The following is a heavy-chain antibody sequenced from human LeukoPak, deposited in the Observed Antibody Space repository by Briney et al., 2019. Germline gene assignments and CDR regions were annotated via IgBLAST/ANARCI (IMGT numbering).Heavy chain of an antibody. CDR3: ARDPSSTSWTNYYYYYYMDV. J-gene: IGHJ6*03. CDR1: GFTFSSYS. Sequence: GGSLRLSCAASGFTFSSYSMNWVRQAPGKWLEWVSSISSSSSYIYYADSVKGRFTISRDNAKNSLYLQMNSLRAEDTAVYYCARDPSSTSWTNYYYYYYMDVWGKGTTVTVSS. D-gene: IGHD2-2*01. V-gene: IGHV3-21*01. CDR2: ISSSSSYI.